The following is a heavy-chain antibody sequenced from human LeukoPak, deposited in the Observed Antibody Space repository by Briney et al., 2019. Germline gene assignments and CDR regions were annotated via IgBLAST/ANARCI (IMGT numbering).Heavy chain of an antibody. Sequence: GGSLRLSCAASGFTFSKYGMHWVRQAPGKGLEWVAVIWYDGNNKDYADSVKGRFRISRDNSKNTLSLQMNSLRVEDTAMYYCARVNCRSSSCYLASYFFDSWGQGTLVTVSS. CDR1: GFTFSKYG. V-gene: IGHV3-33*01. CDR3: ARVNCRSSSCYLASYFFDS. CDR2: IWYDGNNK. D-gene: IGHD2-2*01. J-gene: IGHJ5*01.